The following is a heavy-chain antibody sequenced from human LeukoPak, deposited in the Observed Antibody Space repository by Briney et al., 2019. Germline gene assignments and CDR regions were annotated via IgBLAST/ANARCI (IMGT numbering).Heavy chain of an antibody. J-gene: IGHJ4*02. D-gene: IGHD3-22*01. Sequence: ASVKVSCKASGYTFTGYYMHWVRQAPGQGLEWMGRINPNSGGTNYAQKFQGRVTMTRDTSISTAYMKLSRLRSDDTAVYYCARAADSGSTYYFDYWGQGTLVTVSS. CDR3: ARAADSGSTYYFDY. CDR1: GYTFTGYY. CDR2: INPNSGGT. V-gene: IGHV1-2*06.